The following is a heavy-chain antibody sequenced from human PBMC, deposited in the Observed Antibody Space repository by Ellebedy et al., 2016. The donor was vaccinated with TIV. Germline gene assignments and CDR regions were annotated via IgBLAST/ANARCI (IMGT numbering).Heavy chain of an antibody. V-gene: IGHV3-21*01. CDR3: ARDLDKSSGWYGGAAY. CDR1: GFTFSSYS. D-gene: IGHD6-19*01. J-gene: IGHJ4*02. Sequence: GESLKISCVVSGFTFSSYSMNWVRQAPGKGLEWVSSISSSSSYIYYADSVKGRFTISRDNSMTTLYLEMNSLRAEDTAVYYCARDLDKSSGWYGGAAYWGQGTLVTVSS. CDR2: ISSSSSYI.